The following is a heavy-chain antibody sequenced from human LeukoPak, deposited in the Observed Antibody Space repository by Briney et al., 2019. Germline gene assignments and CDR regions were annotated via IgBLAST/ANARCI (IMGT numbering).Heavy chain of an antibody. CDR1: GFTFSNYA. CDR3: ATEGQARRLDY. Sequence: HPGGSLRLSCAASGFTFSNYAINWVRQGQGKGLEWVSVITGSGGYTHYADSVKGRFIISRDNSKSTLYLQMNSLRAEDTAVYYCATEGQARRLDYWGQGTLVTVSS. J-gene: IGHJ4*01. CDR2: ITGSGGYT. V-gene: IGHV3-23*01.